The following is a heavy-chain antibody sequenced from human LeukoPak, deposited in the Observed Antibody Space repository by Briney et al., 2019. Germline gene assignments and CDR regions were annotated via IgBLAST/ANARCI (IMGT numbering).Heavy chain of an antibody. Sequence: PGGSLRLSCAASGFTFSSYEMNWVRQAPGKGLEWVSYISSSGSTMYYADSVKGRFTISRDNAKNSLYLQMNSLRAEDTAVYYCASRGYSYGPAVDYWGQGTLVTVSS. CDR2: ISSSGSTM. D-gene: IGHD5-18*01. CDR3: ASRGYSYGPAVDY. V-gene: IGHV3-48*03. J-gene: IGHJ4*02. CDR1: GFTFSSYE.